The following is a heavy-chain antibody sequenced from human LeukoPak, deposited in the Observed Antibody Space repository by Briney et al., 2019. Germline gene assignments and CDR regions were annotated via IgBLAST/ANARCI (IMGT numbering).Heavy chain of an antibody. Sequence: RGGSLKISCQGSGYSFTSYWIGWVRQMPGKGLEWMGIIYPGDSDTRYSPSFQGQVTISADKSISTAYLQWSSLKASDTAMYYCARSTTGTTFLFDYWGQGTLVTVSS. D-gene: IGHD1-1*01. CDR2: IYPGDSDT. CDR3: ARSTTGTTFLFDY. V-gene: IGHV5-51*01. CDR1: GYSFTSYW. J-gene: IGHJ4*02.